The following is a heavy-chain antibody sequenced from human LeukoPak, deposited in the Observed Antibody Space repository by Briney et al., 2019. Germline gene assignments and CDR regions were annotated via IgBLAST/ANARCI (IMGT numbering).Heavy chain of an antibody. CDR2: IYYSGST. CDR3: ASYVDTAMVSDY. V-gene: IGHV4-39*07. D-gene: IGHD5-18*01. J-gene: IGHJ4*02. Sequence: SETLSLTCTVSGGSISSSSYYWGWIRQPPGKGLEWIGSIYYSGSTYYHPSLKSRVTISVDTSKNQFSLKLSSVTAADTAVYYCASYVDTAMVSDYWGQGTLVTVSS. CDR1: GGSISSSSYY.